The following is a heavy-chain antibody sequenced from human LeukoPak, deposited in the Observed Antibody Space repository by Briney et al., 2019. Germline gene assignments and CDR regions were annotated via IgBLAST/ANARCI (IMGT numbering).Heavy chain of an antibody. Sequence: PSETLSLTCTVSGGSISSYYWSWIRQPPGKGLEWIGYIYYSGSTNYNPSLKSRVTISVDTSKNQFSLKLSSVTAADTAVYYCARLKEMATTYFDYWGQGTLVTVSS. J-gene: IGHJ4*02. CDR2: IYYSGST. V-gene: IGHV4-59*12. CDR1: GGSISSYY. D-gene: IGHD5-24*01. CDR3: ARLKEMATTYFDY.